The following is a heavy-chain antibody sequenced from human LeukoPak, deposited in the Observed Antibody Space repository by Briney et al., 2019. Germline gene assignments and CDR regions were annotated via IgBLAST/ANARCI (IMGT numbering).Heavy chain of an antibody. Sequence: TSETLSLTCTVSGGSISSGSHHWGWFRQSPGKGLEWIGSIYYSRTTYYNLSLNSRVTISVVTSKNQFSLQLNSVTAADTAVYYCVRHDGRSGGTMGALDSWGQGSLVTVSS. J-gene: IGHJ4*02. CDR1: GGSISSGSHH. CDR2: IYYSRTT. CDR3: VRHDGRSGGTMGALDS. V-gene: IGHV4-39*01. D-gene: IGHD4-23*01.